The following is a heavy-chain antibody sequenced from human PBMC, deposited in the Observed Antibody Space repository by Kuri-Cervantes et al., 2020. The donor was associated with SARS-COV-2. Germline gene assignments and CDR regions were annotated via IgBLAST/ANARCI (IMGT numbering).Heavy chain of an antibody. CDR1: GFTFSNYW. V-gene: IGHV3-74*01. Sequence: GGSLRLSCAACGFTFSNYWMHWVRQAPGKGLVWVSRTNTDGSSTSYADSVKGRFTISRDNAKNTLYLQMNSLRAEDTAVYYCARDPYSSSWYRYYYGMDVWGQGTTVTVSS. J-gene: IGHJ6*02. D-gene: IGHD6-13*01. CDR3: ARDPYSSSWYRYYYGMDV. CDR2: TNTDGSST.